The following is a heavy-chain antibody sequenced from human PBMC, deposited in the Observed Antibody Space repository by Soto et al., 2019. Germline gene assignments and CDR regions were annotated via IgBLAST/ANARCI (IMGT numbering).Heavy chain of an antibody. Sequence: QVQLVQSGAEVKKPGSSVKVSCKASGGTFSSYAISWVRQAPGQGLEWMGGIIPIFGTANYAQKFQGRVTITADESTSTAYMELSSLRSEDTAVYYCARGWDIVVVPAAQDYYYYGMDVWDQGTTVTVSS. CDR1: GGTFSSYA. V-gene: IGHV1-69*01. CDR2: IIPIFGTA. D-gene: IGHD2-2*01. CDR3: ARGWDIVVVPAAQDYYYYGMDV. J-gene: IGHJ6*02.